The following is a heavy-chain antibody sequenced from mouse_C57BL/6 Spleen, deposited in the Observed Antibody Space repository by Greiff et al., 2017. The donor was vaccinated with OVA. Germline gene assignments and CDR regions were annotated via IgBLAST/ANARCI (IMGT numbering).Heavy chain of an antibody. Sequence: EVQLQQSVAELVRPGASVKLSCTASGFNIKNTYMHWVKQRPEQGLEWIGRIDPANGNTKYAPKFQGKATITAETSSNTAYLQLSSLTSEDTAIYYCARPRFTTVVERAMDYWGQGTSVTVSS. D-gene: IGHD1-1*01. CDR1: GFNIKNTY. CDR3: ARPRFTTVVERAMDY. J-gene: IGHJ4*01. V-gene: IGHV14-3*01. CDR2: IDPANGNT.